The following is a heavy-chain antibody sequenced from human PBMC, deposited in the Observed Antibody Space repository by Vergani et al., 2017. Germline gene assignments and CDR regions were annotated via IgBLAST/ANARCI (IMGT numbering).Heavy chain of an antibody. V-gene: IGHV1-2*02. CDR1: GYTFTGYY. Sequence: QVLLVQSGAEVKKPGASVKVSCKASGYTFTGYYMHWVRQAPGQGLEWMGWINPKSGGTNYAQTCQGRVTMTRDPSISTAYMELSRLRCDATAVYYCSRGRRPVASSYYDRSGYYFSDYFDGWGQGTLVPVSS. J-gene: IGHJ4*02. CDR2: INPKSGGT. CDR3: SRGRRPVASSYYDRSGYYFSDYFDG. D-gene: IGHD3-22*01.